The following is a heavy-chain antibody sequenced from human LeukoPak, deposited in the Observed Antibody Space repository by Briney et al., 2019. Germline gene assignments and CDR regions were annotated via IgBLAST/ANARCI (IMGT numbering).Heavy chain of an antibody. V-gene: IGHV3-48*03. CDR2: ISSSGSNI. D-gene: IGHD2-2*01. J-gene: IGHJ3*02. CDR1: GFTLSSYS. Sequence: GGSLRLSCAASGFTLSSYSMNWVRQAPGKGLEWVSYISSSGSNIKYADSVKGRFTISRGNAKNSVYLRMNSLRAEDTAVYYCARDIKGQYQDAFDIWGQGTMVTVSS. CDR3: ARDIKGQYQDAFDI.